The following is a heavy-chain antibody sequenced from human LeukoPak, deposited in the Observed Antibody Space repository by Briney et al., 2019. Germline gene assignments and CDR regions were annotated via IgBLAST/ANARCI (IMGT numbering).Heavy chain of an antibody. J-gene: IGHJ6*02. V-gene: IGHV4-59*01. CDR1: GGSISSYY. D-gene: IGHD3-3*01. CDR3: ARGRLVGWSRVYYYYYGMDV. CDR2: IYYSGST. Sequence: SETLSLTCTVSGGSISSYYWSWIRQPPGKGLEWIGYIYYSGSTNYNPSLKSRVTISVDTSKNQFSLKLSSVTAADTAVYYCARGRLVGWSRVYYYYYGMDVWGQGTTVTVSS.